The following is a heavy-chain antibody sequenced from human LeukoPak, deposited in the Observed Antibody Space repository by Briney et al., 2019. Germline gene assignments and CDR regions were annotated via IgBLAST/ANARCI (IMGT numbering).Heavy chain of an antibody. CDR1: GFTFSSYW. Sequence: PGGSLRLSCAASGFTFSSYWMSWVRQAPGEGLEWVANIKQDGSEKYYVDSMKGRFTISRDNAKNSLYLQMNSLRAEDTAVYYCARRGIAAAGSFDYWGQGTLVTVSS. D-gene: IGHD6-13*01. CDR2: IKQDGSEK. J-gene: IGHJ4*02. V-gene: IGHV3-7*01. CDR3: ARRGIAAAGSFDY.